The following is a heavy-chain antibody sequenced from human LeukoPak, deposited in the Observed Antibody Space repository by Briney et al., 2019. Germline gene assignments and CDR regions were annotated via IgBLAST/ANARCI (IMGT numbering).Heavy chain of an antibody. CDR3: ARGPRYSFY. Sequence: GRSLRLSCAASGFTFSSYGMHWVRQAPGKGLEWVAFIRNDGSNKYYADSVKGRFTISRDQANNTLYLQMNTLRDEDTAVYYCARGPRYSFYWGQGTLVSVSS. CDR1: GFTFSSYG. CDR2: IRNDGSNK. D-gene: IGHD6-13*01. V-gene: IGHV3-33*08. J-gene: IGHJ4*02.